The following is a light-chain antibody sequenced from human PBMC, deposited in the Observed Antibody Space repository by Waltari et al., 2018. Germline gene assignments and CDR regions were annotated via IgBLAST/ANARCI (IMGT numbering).Light chain of an antibody. V-gene: IGLV3-21*04. CDR3: QVWHADIDPGV. J-gene: IGLJ1*01. CDR1: NIGSYS. CDR2: YDS. Sequence: SYVLTHPPSLSVAPGATASITCGGYNIGSYSVHWYQQKPGQAPVLVIFYDSDRPPGIPARFSGSNSGNTATLTITSVEAGDEARYYCQVWHADIDPGVFGTGTEVTVL.